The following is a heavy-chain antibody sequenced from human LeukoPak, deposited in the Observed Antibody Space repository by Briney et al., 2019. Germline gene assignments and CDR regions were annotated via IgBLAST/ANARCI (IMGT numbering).Heavy chain of an antibody. CDR1: GFTFSDYW. CDR2: IKQDGTET. Sequence: PGGSLRLSCAASGFTFSDYWMSWVRQTPGKGLQWVANIKQDGTETYYVDSVEGRFTISRDNSKNTLYLQMNSLRAEDTAVYYCARDQYSSSSTEVYWGQGTLVTVSS. CDR3: ARDQYSSSSTEVY. V-gene: IGHV3-7*01. D-gene: IGHD6-13*01. J-gene: IGHJ4*02.